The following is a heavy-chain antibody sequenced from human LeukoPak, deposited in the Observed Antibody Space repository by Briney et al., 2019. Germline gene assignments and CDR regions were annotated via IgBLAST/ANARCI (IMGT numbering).Heavy chain of an antibody. CDR2: ISAYNGNT. J-gene: IGHJ6*02. CDR1: GYTFTSYG. V-gene: IGHV1-18*01. D-gene: IGHD5-18*01. Sequence: ASVKVSCKASGYTFTSYGISWVRQAPGQGLEWMGWISAYNGNTNYAQKLQGRVTMTTDTSTSTAYMELRSLRSDDTAVYYCARGKWSAMAHRRYYYYGMDVWGQGTTVTVSS. CDR3: ARGKWSAMAHRRYYYYGMDV.